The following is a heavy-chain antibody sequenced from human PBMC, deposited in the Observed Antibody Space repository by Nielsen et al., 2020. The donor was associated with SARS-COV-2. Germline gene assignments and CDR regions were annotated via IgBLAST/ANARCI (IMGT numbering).Heavy chain of an antibody. CDR3: ATDYGDYGFYWYFDL. D-gene: IGHD4-17*01. V-gene: IGHV3-33*08. CDR2: IWYDGSNK. Sequence: GGSLRLSCAASGFTFSSYGMHWVRQAPGKGLEWVAVIWYDGSNKYYADSVKGRFTISRDNSKNTLYLQMNSLRAEDTAVYYCATDYGDYGFYWYFDLWGRGTLVTVSS. CDR1: GFTFSSYG. J-gene: IGHJ2*01.